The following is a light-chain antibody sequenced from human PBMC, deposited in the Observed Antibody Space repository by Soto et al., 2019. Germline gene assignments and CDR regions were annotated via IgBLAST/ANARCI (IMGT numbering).Light chain of an antibody. V-gene: IGKV3-20*01. CDR3: QQYNNWPPA. CDR2: GAS. Sequence: EMVLTQSPGTLSLSPGERATLSCRASQSVSSSYLAWYQQKPGQAPRLLIYGASSRATGIPDRFSGSGSGTEFTLTISSLQSEDFAVYYCQQYNNWPPAFGQGTKVEIK. J-gene: IGKJ1*01. CDR1: QSVSSSY.